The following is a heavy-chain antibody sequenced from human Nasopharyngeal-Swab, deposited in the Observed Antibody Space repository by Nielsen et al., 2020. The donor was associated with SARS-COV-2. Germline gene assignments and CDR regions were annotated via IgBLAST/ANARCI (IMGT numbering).Heavy chain of an antibody. Sequence: ASVKVSCKASGYTLTGYYMHWVRQAPGQGLEWMGWINPHSRGTKYAQKFQGRVTMTSDTSINTAYMELRRLRSDDTAVYYCARGPYSRSSLWVHWGQGTLVTVSS. J-gene: IGHJ4*02. V-gene: IGHV1-2*02. CDR2: INPHSRGT. CDR3: ARGPYSRSSLWVH. CDR1: GYTLTGYY. D-gene: IGHD6-6*01.